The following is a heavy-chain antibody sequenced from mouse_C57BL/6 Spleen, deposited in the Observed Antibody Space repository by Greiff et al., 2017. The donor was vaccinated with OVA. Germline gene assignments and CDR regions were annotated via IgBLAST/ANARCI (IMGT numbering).Heavy chain of an antibody. J-gene: IGHJ2*01. CDR3: ARNYYSNFYFDY. V-gene: IGHV5-17*01. CDR2: ISSGSSTI. Sequence: EVKLVESGGGLVKPGGSLKLSCAASGFTFSDYGMHWVRQAPEQGLEWVAYISSGSSTIYYADKVKGRFTISRDNAKTTQCLQMTRLRSEDTAMYYCARNYYSNFYFDYWGQGTTLTVSS. D-gene: IGHD2-5*01. CDR1: GFTFSDYG.